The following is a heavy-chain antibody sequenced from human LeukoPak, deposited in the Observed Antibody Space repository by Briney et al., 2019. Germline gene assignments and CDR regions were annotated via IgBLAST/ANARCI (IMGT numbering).Heavy chain of an antibody. CDR2: IYYSGST. Sequence: PSETLSLTCTVSGGSISSYYWSWIRQPPGKGLGWIGYIYYSGSTSYNPSLKSRVTISVDTSKNQFSLKLSSVTAADTAVYYCARGDQWFGEGLFDYWGQGTLVTVSS. V-gene: IGHV4-59*01. D-gene: IGHD3-10*01. J-gene: IGHJ4*02. CDR3: ARGDQWFGEGLFDY. CDR1: GGSISSYY.